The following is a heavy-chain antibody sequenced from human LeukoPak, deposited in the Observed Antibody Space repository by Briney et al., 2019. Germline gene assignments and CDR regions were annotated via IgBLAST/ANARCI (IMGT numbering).Heavy chain of an antibody. CDR2: ISGSGGST. J-gene: IGHJ4*02. V-gene: IGHV3-23*01. CDR1: GFTFSNYA. Sequence: QPGGSLRLSCAASGFTFSNYAMSWVRQAPGKGLEWVSAISGSGGSTYYADSVKGRFTISRDNSKNTLYLQMNSLRAEDTAVYYCAKGYSSSWSGGFDYWGQGTLVTVSS. CDR3: AKGYSSSWSGGFDY. D-gene: IGHD6-13*01.